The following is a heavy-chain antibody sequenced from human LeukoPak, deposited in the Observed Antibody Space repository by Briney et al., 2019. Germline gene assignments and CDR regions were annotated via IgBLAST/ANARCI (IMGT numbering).Heavy chain of an antibody. J-gene: IGHJ4*02. CDR2: ISYDGSYK. V-gene: IGHV3-30*04. D-gene: IGHD1-26*01. CDR1: GFTFSNYA. CDR3: AKSQLIGSYHPPGY. Sequence: GGSLRLSCAASGFTFSNYAMHWVRQAPGKGLEWVAVISYDGSYKYYADSVKGRFTISRDNSKNTLYLQMKSLRTEDTAVYYCAKSQLIGSYHPPGYWGQGTLVTVSS.